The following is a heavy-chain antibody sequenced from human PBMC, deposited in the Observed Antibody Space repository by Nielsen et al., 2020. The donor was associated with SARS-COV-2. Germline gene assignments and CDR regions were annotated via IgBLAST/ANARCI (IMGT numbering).Heavy chain of an antibody. CDR1: GGSISSSSYY. Sequence: SETLSLTCTVSGGSISSSSYYWGWIRQPPGKGLEWIGSIYHSGSTNYNPSLKSRVTMSVDKSKNQFSLDVISVTAADTAVYYCAAGYCDSSTCYPADYWGQGTLVTVSS. V-gene: IGHV4-39*07. CDR3: AAGYCDSSTCYPADY. CDR2: IYHSGST. D-gene: IGHD2-2*01. J-gene: IGHJ4*02.